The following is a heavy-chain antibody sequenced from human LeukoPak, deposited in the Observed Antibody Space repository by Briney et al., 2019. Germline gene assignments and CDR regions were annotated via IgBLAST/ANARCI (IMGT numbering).Heavy chain of an antibody. J-gene: IGHJ6*02. D-gene: IGHD3-22*01. V-gene: IGHV3-23*01. CDR3: AKEYGWYYYDSSGYYLHRIYYYYGMDV. CDR2: ISGSGSTI. Sequence: GGSLRLSCAASGFTFSNFAMSWVRQAPGKGLEWISVISGSGSTINYTDSVKGRFTTSRDNSKNTLFLQMNSLRAEDTAVYYCAKEYGWYYYDSSGYYLHRIYYYYGMDVWGQGTTVTVSS. CDR1: GFTFSNFA.